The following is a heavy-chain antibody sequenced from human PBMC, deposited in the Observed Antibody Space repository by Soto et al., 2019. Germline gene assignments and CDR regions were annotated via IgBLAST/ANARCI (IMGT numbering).Heavy chain of an antibody. CDR1: GGSISSYY. J-gene: IGHJ4*02. V-gene: IGHV4-59*08. CDR3: ARQHYYDSSGYYTWN. CDR2: IYYSGST. Sequence: PSETLSLTCTVSGGSISSYYWSWIRQPPGKGFEWIGYIYYSGSTNYNPSLKNRVTISADTSNNQFSLRLNSVTAADTAVYYCARQHYYDSSGYYTWNWGQGTLVTSPQ. D-gene: IGHD3-22*01.